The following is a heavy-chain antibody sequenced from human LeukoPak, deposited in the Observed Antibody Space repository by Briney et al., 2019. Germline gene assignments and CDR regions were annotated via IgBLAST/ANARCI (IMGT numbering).Heavy chain of an antibody. Sequence: SETLSLTCAVYGGSSSGYYWSWIRQPPGKGLEWIGEINHSGSTNYNPSLKSRVTISVDTSKNQFSLKLSSVTAADTAVYYCARDAHDFWSGYNHYYYYYGMDVWGQGTTVTVSS. V-gene: IGHV4-34*01. CDR3: ARDAHDFWSGYNHYYYYYGMDV. CDR1: GGSSSGYY. CDR2: INHSGST. D-gene: IGHD3-3*01. J-gene: IGHJ6*02.